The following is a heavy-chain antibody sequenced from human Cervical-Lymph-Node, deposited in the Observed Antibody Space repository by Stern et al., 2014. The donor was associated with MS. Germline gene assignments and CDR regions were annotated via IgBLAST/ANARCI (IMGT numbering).Heavy chain of an antibody. CDR2: ISAYNVNT. J-gene: IGHJ5*02. CDR1: GFALTSHG. CDR3: ARHSIKGYNCFDT. Sequence: QVQLVQSGAELKKPGASVKVSCKASGFALTSHGISWVRQAPGQGLEWMGWISAYNVNTNYAQRFQDRVNMTTDTSTSTAYMELRSLRSDDTAVYYCARHSIKGYNCFDTWGQGTLVTVSS. V-gene: IGHV1-18*01. D-gene: IGHD1-14*01.